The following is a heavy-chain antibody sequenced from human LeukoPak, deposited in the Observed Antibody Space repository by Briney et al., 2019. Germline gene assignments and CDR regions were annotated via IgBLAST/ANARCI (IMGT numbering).Heavy chain of an antibody. J-gene: IGHJ4*01. CDR3: ARVSLGGGSDPKYFAF. Sequence: ASVKVSCKASGYTFTNYGISWVRQAPGQGLEWMGWISPFNGNTNYAEKFRARVTMTTDTSTSTVAMELRSLRSDDTGVYYCARVSLGGGSDPKYFAFWGKGPLVTVSS. D-gene: IGHD3-9*01. CDR2: ISPFNGNT. V-gene: IGHV1-18*01. CDR1: GYTFTNYG.